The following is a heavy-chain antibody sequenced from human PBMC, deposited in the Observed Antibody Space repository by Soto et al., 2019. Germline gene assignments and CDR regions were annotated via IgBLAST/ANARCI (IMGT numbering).Heavy chain of an antibody. Sequence: GESLQISCKGSGYSFTIYWIGWVRQMPGKGLEWMGIIYPGDSDTRYSPSFQGQVTISADKSISTAQLQWSSLKASDTAMYYCARNCYFESSPYQVSDICGQGTRVTVSS. CDR3: ARNCYFESSPYQVSDI. D-gene: IGHD3-22*01. CDR2: IYPGDSDT. J-gene: IGHJ3*02. V-gene: IGHV5-51*01. CDR1: GYSFTIYW.